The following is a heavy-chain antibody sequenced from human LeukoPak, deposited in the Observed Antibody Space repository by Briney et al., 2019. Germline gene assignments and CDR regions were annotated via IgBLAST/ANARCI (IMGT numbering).Heavy chain of an antibody. V-gene: IGHV3-7*01. CDR1: GFTFSSYW. CDR3: ARDPSSSLVDY. Sequence: GGSLRLSCEASGFTFSSYWMSWVRQAPGKGLEWVANIKQDGSEKYYVDSVKGRFTISRDNAKNSLYLQMNSLRAEDTAVYYCARDPSSSLVDYWGQGTLVTVSS. CDR2: IKQDGSEK. D-gene: IGHD6-13*01. J-gene: IGHJ4*02.